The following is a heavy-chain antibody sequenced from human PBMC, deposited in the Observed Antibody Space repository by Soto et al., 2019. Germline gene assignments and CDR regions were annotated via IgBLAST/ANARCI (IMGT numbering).Heavy chain of an antibody. CDR1: GGSFSCYY. J-gene: IGHJ6*02. CDR2: INHSGST. Sequence: PSETLSLTCAVYGGSFSCYYWSWIRQPPGKGLEWIGEINHSGSTNYNPSLKSRVTISVDTSKNQFSLKLSSVTAADTAVYYCARVSTWYYGMDVWGQGTTVTVSS. V-gene: IGHV4-34*01. D-gene: IGHD3-3*02. CDR3: ARVSTWYYGMDV.